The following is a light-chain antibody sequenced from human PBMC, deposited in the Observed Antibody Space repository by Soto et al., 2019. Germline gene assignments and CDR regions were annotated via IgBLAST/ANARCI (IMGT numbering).Light chain of an antibody. J-gene: IGKJ4*01. V-gene: IGKV3-15*01. CDR3: QQYYNWLT. CDR1: QSVKSN. Sequence: EIVMTQSPDTLSLSPGERGTLSCRASQSVKSNLAWYQQKPGQPPRLLIYDASTRPTDIPASFSGSGSGTEFTLTISSLQSEDFSVYYCQQYYNWLTFGGGTKVEIK. CDR2: DAS.